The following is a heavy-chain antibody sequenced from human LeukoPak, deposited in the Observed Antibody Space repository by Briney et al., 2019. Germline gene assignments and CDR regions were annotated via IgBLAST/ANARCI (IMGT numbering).Heavy chain of an antibody. CDR2: IYYSGST. CDR3: ARARIAVAGTNFDY. D-gene: IGHD6-19*01. J-gene: IGHJ4*02. Sequence: PSETLSLTCTVSGGSISSYYWSWIRQPPGKGLEWIGYIYYSGSTNYNPSLKSRVTISVDTSKNQFSLKLSSVTAADTAVYYCARARIAVAGTNFDYWGQGTLVNVSS. V-gene: IGHV4-59*01. CDR1: GGSISSYY.